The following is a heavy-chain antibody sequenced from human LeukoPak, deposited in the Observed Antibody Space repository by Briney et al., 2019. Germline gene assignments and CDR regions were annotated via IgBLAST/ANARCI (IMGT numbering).Heavy chain of an antibody. CDR2: INWNSGSK. CDR3: AKDSVLDI. J-gene: IGHJ3*02. Sequence: GRSLRLSCAASGFTFDNYAMHWVRQAPGKGLEWVSGINWNSGSKGYADSVKGRFTISRDNAKNSLYLQMNSLRAEDTALYYCAKDSVLDIWGQGTMVTVSS. V-gene: IGHV3-9*01. D-gene: IGHD3-10*02. CDR1: GFTFDNYA.